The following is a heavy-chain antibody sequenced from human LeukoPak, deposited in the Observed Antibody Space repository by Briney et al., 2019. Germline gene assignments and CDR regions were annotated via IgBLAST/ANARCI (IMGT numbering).Heavy chain of an antibody. D-gene: IGHD6-19*01. J-gene: IGHJ4*02. Sequence: SETLSLTCAVSGYSIISGYYGGWIRQPPGKGLEWIGSIYHSGSTYYNPSLKSRVNISVDTSKNQFSLKLSSVTAADTAVYYCARVFSGSGWYGGPFEYWGQGTLVTVSS. V-gene: IGHV4-38-2*01. CDR2: IYHSGST. CDR1: GYSIISGYY. CDR3: ARVFSGSGWYGGPFEY.